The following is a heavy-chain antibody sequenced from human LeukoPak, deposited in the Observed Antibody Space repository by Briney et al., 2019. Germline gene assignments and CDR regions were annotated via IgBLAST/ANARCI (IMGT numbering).Heavy chain of an antibody. CDR3: ARGRLSIVLMVYGRAFDI. CDR1: GGSISSSSYY. J-gene: IGHJ3*02. Sequence: SETLSLTCTVSGGSISSSSYYWGWIRQPPGKGLEWIGSIYYSGSTYYNPSLKSRVTISVDTSKNQFSLKLSSVTAADTAVYYCARGRLSIVLMVYGRAFDIWGQGTMVTVSS. V-gene: IGHV4-39*01. CDR2: IYYSGST. D-gene: IGHD2-8*01.